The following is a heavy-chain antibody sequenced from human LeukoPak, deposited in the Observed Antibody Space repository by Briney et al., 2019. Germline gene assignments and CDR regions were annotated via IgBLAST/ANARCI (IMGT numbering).Heavy chain of an antibody. V-gene: IGHV3-30*02. D-gene: IGHD6-13*01. J-gene: IGHJ4*02. Sequence: GGSLRLSCAASGFTFSSYGMHWVRQAPGKGLEWVAFIRYDGSNKYYADSVKGRFTISRDNSKNTLYLQTSSLRAEDTAVYYCLGSNIASLWGQGTLVTVSS. CDR2: IRYDGSNK. CDR1: GFTFSSYG. CDR3: LGSNIASL.